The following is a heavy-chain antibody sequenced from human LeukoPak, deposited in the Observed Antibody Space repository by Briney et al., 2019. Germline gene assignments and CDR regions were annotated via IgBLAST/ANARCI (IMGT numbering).Heavy chain of an antibody. D-gene: IGHD1-26*01. V-gene: IGHV4-39*01. CDR2: IYYSGRT. CDR1: GGSISSGPYY. Sequence: SETLSLTCTVSGGSISSGPYYWDWIRQPPGKGLEWIGTIYYSGRTYYNPSLKSRVTISVDTSKSQFSLNLNSVTAADTAVYYCARRVGGLLPDRFDYWGQGNLVTVSS. CDR3: ARRVGGLLPDRFDY. J-gene: IGHJ4*02.